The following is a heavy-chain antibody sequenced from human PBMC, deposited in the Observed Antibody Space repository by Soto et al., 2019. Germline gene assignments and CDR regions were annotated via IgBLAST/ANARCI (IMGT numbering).Heavy chain of an antibody. J-gene: IGHJ6*02. CDR3: AKARRSIFGGMDV. CDR1: GFIFDDYS. Sequence: GGSLRLSCAASGFIFDDYSMHWVRQAPGKGLERVSLLSWDGRHTYYADSVKGRFIISRDNSRNSLYLQMTSLTTADTALYYCAKARRSIFGGMDVWGQGTTVTVSS. CDR2: LSWDGRHT. V-gene: IGHV3-43*01. D-gene: IGHD3-3*01.